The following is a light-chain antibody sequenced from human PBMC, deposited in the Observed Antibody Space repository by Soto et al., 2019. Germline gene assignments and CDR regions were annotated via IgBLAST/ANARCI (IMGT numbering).Light chain of an antibody. CDR3: QQDGESSWT. CDR1: QSVSSSY. CDR2: GSS. Sequence: EIVLTQSPGTLSSSPGERATLSCRASQSVSSSYLAWYQHRPGQAPRLLIYGSSRRATGIPDRFGGSGSGTDFTLTISRLEPEDFAVYYCQQDGESSWTFGQGTQVEIK. V-gene: IGKV3-20*01. J-gene: IGKJ1*01.